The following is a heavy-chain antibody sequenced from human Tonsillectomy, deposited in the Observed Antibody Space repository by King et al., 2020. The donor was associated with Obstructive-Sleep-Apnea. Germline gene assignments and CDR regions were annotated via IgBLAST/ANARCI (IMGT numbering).Heavy chain of an antibody. CDR1: GGSISTSSYY. V-gene: IGHV4-39*07. D-gene: IGHD2-21*02. CDR2: IYYSGST. Sequence: LPLQESGPGLVKPSETLSLTCTVSGGSISTSSYYWGWIRQPPGKGLEWIGSIYYSGSTYYNPSLKSRVTISVDTSKNQFSLKLSSVTAADTAVYYWARGPNCGGDCYVDYWGQGTLVTVSS. CDR3: ARGPNCGGDCYVDY. J-gene: IGHJ4*02.